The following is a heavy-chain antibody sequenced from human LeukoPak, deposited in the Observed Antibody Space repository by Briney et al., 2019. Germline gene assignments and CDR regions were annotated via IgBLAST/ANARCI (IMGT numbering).Heavy chain of an antibody. CDR1: GYTFTSYA. CDR3: ARVSCSGGSCYPVFDY. J-gene: IGHJ4*02. Sequence: ASVKVSCKASGYTFTSYAMNWVRQAPGQGLEWMGWINTNTGNPTYAQGFTGRFVFSLDTSVSTAYLQISSLKAEDTAVYYCARVSCSGGSCYPVFDYWGQGTLVTVSS. V-gene: IGHV7-4-1*02. CDR2: INTNTGNP. D-gene: IGHD2-15*01.